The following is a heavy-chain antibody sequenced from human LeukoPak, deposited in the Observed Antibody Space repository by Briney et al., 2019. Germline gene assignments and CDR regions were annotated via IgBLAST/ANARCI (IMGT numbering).Heavy chain of an antibody. CDR3: ARRTYFDL. J-gene: IGHJ2*01. CDR2: IYYSGST. CDR1: GGSISNYY. V-gene: IGHV4-59*08. Sequence: SETLSLTCTVSGGSISNYYWSWVRQPPGKGLEWIGYIYYSGSTTYNPSLKSRVTISVDTSNNQFSLKLSSVTAADTAVYYCARRTYFDLWGRGTLVTVSS.